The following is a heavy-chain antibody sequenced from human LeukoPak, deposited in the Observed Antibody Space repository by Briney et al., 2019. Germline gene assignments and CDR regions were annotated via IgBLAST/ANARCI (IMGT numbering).Heavy chain of an antibody. D-gene: IGHD1-14*01. CDR2: ISGSGGST. Sequence: GGXXRLSCAASGFTFSSYAMSWVRQAPGKGLEWASAISGSGGSTYYADSVKGRFTISRDNSKNTLYMQMNRLRAEDTAVYYCAKFATRAVTSAFDYWGQGTLVTVSS. V-gene: IGHV3-23*01. CDR1: GFTFSSYA. J-gene: IGHJ4*02. CDR3: AKFATRAVTSAFDY.